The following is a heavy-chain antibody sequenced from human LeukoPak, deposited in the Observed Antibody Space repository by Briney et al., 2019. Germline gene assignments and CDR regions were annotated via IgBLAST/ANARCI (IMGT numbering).Heavy chain of an antibody. CDR2: IKRKTDGCTT. V-gene: IGHV3-15*01. J-gene: IGHJ4*02. D-gene: IGHD3-9*01. CDR3: TTERRAINYFDY. CDR1: GFTFSNAW. Sequence: PGGSLRLSCAASGFTFSNAWMSWVRQAPGKGLEWVGRIKRKTDGCTTDYAAPVKGRFTISRDDSKNTLYLQMNSLKTEDTAVYYCTTERRAINYFDYWGQGTLVTVSS.